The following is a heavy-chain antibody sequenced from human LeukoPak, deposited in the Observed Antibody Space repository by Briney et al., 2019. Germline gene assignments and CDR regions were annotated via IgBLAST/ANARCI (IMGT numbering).Heavy chain of an antibody. CDR1: GFTFGDYA. D-gene: IGHD6-19*01. CDR3: TRDADSSGWYDAAWDYFDY. Sequence: KPGGSLRLSCTASGFTFGDYAMSWFRQAPGKGLEWVGFIRSKAYGGTTEYAASVKGRFTISRDDSKSIAYLQMNSLKTEDTAVYYCTRDADSSGWYDAAWDYFDYWGQGTLVTVSS. V-gene: IGHV3-49*05. CDR2: IRSKAYGGTT. J-gene: IGHJ4*02.